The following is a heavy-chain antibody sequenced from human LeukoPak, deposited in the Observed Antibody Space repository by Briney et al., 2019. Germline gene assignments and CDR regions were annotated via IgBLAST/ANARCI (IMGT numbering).Heavy chain of an antibody. CDR1: GFTFSSYW. J-gene: IGHJ4*02. Sequence: GSLRLSCAASGFTFSSYWMSWVRQAPGKGLEWIGEINHSGSTNYNPSLKSRVTISVDTSKNQFSLKLSSVTAADTAVYYCARQNFGVVHYWGQGTLVTVSS. D-gene: IGHD3-3*01. CDR2: INHSGST. V-gene: IGHV4-34*01. CDR3: ARQNFGVVHY.